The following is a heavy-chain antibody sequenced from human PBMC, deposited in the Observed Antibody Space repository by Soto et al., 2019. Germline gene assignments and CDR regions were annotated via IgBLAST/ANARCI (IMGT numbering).Heavy chain of an antibody. V-gene: IGHV3-23*01. CDR1: RLTFNTYA. Sequence: EVQLLESGGGLVKPGGSLKLSCAASRLTFNTYAMNWVRQAPGKGLEWVSGISGSGGNTYYGDSVKGRFTISRDNSKNTLYLQMHSLRADDTAVYYCAQEGNNYDNPGYEMDVWGQGTTVTVSS. J-gene: IGHJ6*02. CDR2: ISGSGGNT. D-gene: IGHD3-22*01. CDR3: AQEGNNYDNPGYEMDV.